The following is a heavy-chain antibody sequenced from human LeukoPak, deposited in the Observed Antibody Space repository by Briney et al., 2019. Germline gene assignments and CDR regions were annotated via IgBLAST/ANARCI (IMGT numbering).Heavy chain of an antibody. CDR1: GFSISTGYY. V-gene: IGHV4-38-2*02. CDR3: ARVLDYYGSGTRDFDY. CDR2: MYHSGST. Sequence: SKTLSLTCTVSGFSISTGYYWGWLRQPPGKGLEGIGSMYHSGSTYYNPSLKRRVTMSADTSKNQFSLKLNSVTAADTAVYYCARVLDYYGSGTRDFDYWGQGILVTVSS. J-gene: IGHJ4*02. D-gene: IGHD3-10*01.